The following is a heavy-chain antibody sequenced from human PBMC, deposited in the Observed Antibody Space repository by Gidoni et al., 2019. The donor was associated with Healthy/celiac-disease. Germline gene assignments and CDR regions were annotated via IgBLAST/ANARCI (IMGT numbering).Heavy chain of an antibody. CDR3: ARDPGGYCSGGSCYANWFDP. J-gene: IGHJ5*02. CDR2: INWNGGST. D-gene: IGHD2-15*01. Sequence: EVQLVESGGGVVRPGGSLRPSCAASGFTFVDYGMSWVRQAPGKGLEWVSGINWNGGSTGYADSVKGRFTISRDNAKNSLYLQMNSLRAEDTALYYCARDPGGYCSGGSCYANWFDPWGQGTLVTVSS. CDR1: GFTFVDYG. V-gene: IGHV3-20*04.